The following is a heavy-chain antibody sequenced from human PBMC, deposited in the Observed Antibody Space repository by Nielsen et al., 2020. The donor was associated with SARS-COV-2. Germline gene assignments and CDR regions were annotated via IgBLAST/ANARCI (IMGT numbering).Heavy chain of an antibody. CDR3: AKDDVVRGDAFDI. Sequence: AGSLTLSCAASGFSFSSYWMSWVRQAPGKGLAWVANIKKDGSEKYYVDSVKGRFTISRDNAKNSLYLQMNSLRAEDTAVYYCAKDDVVRGDAFDIWGQGTMVTVSS. V-gene: IGHV3-7*03. J-gene: IGHJ3*02. D-gene: IGHD3-10*01. CDR1: GFSFSSYW. CDR2: IKKDGSEK.